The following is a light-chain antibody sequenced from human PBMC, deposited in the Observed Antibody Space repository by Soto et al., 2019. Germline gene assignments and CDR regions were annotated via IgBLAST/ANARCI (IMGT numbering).Light chain of an antibody. Sequence: DIQMTQSPSSVSASVGDRVTITCRASETISSWLAWYQQKPGKAPKLLISASSRLQSGVPSRFSGIGSGTHFTLTINNLQPEDFATYFCQQSGGLPLTFGGGTRVEIK. V-gene: IGKV1-12*01. CDR3: QQSGGLPLT. CDR1: ETISSW. CDR2: ASS. J-gene: IGKJ4*01.